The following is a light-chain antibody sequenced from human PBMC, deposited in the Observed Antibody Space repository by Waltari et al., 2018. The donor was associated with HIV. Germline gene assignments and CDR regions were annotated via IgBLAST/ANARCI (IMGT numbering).Light chain of an antibody. Sequence: QSALTQPRSVSESSAQSVPISCPATSRHVGPYNSASLSRKYPGPAPKRIIFDVNKRPSGIPDRFSGSKSGNTASLTISGLQGEDEADYYCSSYAGRDTPNWVFGGGTKLTVL. V-gene: IGLV2-11*01. CDR3: SSYAGRDTPNWV. CDR1: SRHVGPYNS. J-gene: IGLJ3*02. CDR2: DVN.